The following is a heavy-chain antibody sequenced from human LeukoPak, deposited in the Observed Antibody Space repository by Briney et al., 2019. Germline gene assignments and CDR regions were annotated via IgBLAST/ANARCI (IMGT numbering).Heavy chain of an antibody. CDR1: GFTFDDYG. CDR3: ESYVVVVAAYYYMDV. D-gene: IGHD2-15*01. V-gene: IGHV3-48*01. J-gene: IGHJ6*03. CDR2: ISSSSSTI. Sequence: PGGSLRLSCAASGFTFDDYGMSWVGQAPGTGLECVSYISSSSSTIYYADSVKGPFTISRDNDKNSLYLQMNSLRAEDTAVYYCESYVVVVAAYYYMDVWGKGTTVTVSS.